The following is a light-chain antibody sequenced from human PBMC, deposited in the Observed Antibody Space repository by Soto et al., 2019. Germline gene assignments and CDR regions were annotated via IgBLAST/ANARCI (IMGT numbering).Light chain of an antibody. Sequence: EIVMAQYPATLSVSPGERATRCCRASQSISSSYLAWYQQKPGQAPRLLIYGASSRATGIPARFSGSGSGTEFTLTISSLQSEDFAVYYCQQYNNWPPWTFGQGTKVDI. CDR1: QSISSSY. J-gene: IGKJ1*01. V-gene: IGKV3-15*01. CDR3: QQYNNWPPWT. CDR2: GAS.